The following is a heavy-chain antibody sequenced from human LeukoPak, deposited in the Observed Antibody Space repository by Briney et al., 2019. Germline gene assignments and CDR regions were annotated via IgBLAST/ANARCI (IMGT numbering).Heavy chain of an antibody. CDR2: IYYSGST. Sequence: SETLSLTCTVSGGSISSYYWSWIRQPSGKGLGWIGYIYYSGSTNYNPSLKSRVTISVDTSKNQFSLKLSSVTAADTAVYYCARGRQWLVDWGQGTLVTVSS. CDR1: GGSISSYY. J-gene: IGHJ4*02. CDR3: ARGRQWLVD. D-gene: IGHD6-19*01. V-gene: IGHV4-59*08.